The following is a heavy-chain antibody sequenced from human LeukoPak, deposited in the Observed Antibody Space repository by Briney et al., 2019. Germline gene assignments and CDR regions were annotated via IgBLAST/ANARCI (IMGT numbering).Heavy chain of an antibody. CDR1: GGSISSYY. Sequence: SETLSLTCTVSGGSISSYYWSWIRQPPGKGLEWIGSIYYSGSTYYNPSLKSRVTISVDTSKNQFSLKLSSVTAADTAVYYCAMSYYFGESYFDYWGQGTLVTVSS. D-gene: IGHD1-26*01. CDR2: IYYSGST. J-gene: IGHJ4*02. CDR3: AMSYYFGESYFDY. V-gene: IGHV4-59*05.